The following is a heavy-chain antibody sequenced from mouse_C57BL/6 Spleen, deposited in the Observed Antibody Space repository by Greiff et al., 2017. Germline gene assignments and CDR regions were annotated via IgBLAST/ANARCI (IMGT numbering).Heavy chain of an antibody. D-gene: IGHD4-1*01. V-gene: IGHV1-82*01. CDR3: ANWDGY. Sequence: QVQLQQSGPELVKPGASVKISCKASGYAFSSSWMNWVKQRPGKGLEWIGRIYPGDSDTNYNGKFKGKDTLTADKSSSTAYMQLSSLTSEDSAVYFCANWDGYWGQGTTLTVSS. J-gene: IGHJ2*01. CDR1: GYAFSSSW. CDR2: IYPGDSDT.